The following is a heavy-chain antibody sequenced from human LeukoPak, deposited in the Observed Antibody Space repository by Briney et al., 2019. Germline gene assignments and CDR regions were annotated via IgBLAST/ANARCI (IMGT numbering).Heavy chain of an antibody. D-gene: IGHD6-13*01. V-gene: IGHV3-21*01. Sequence: KSGGSLRLSCAASGFSFSTYSMNWVRQAPGKGLEWVSSISSRSDYIYYADSVKGRFTISRDNAKNSQYLQMSSLRAEDTAVYYCARDSSWYDYWGQGTLVTVSS. CDR2: ISSRSDYI. CDR1: GFSFSTYS. J-gene: IGHJ4*02. CDR3: ARDSSWYDY.